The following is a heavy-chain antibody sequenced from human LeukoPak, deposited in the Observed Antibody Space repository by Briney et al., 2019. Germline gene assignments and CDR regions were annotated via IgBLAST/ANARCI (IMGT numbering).Heavy chain of an antibody. J-gene: IGHJ5*02. D-gene: IGHD1-26*01. CDR1: GGSISSYY. V-gene: IGHV4-59*01. CDR3: ARDSPLGPLWFDP. Sequence: PSETLSLTCTVSGGSISSYYWSWIRQPPGKGLEWIGYIYYSGGTNYNPSLKSRVTISVDTSKNQFSLKLSSVTAADTAVYYCARDSPLGPLWFDPWGQGTLVTVSS. CDR2: IYYSGGT.